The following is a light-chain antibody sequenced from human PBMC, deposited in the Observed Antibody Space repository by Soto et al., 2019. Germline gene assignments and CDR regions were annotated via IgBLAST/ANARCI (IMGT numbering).Light chain of an antibody. Sequence: EIVLTQSPGTLSLSPGERATLSCRAIQSVSSSYLAWYQQKPGQAPRLLIYGASTRATGIPDRFSGSGSGTEFTLTISSLQSDDFAIYYCQQYNSWPPITFGQGTRLEIK. CDR2: GAS. J-gene: IGKJ5*01. V-gene: IGKV3-15*01. CDR1: QSVSSSY. CDR3: QQYNSWPPIT.